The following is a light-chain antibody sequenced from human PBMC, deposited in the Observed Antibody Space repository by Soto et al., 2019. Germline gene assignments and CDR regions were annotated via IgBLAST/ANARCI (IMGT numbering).Light chain of an antibody. V-gene: IGLV2-14*01. CDR2: EVS. CDR1: NSDVGGYDH. Sequence: QSVLTQPASVSGSPGQSITISCTGTNSDVGGYDHVSWYQLRPGKAPKLLISEVSDRPSGVPDRFSGSKSGNTAALTISGLQAEDEADYYCTSFTSRSTSVFGTGTKVTVL. CDR3: TSFTSRSTSV. J-gene: IGLJ1*01.